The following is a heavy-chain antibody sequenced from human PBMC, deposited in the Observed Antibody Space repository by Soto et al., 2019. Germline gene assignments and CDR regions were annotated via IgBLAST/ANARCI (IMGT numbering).Heavy chain of an antibody. J-gene: IGHJ4*02. Sequence: VASVKVSCKASGYTFTSYDINWVRQATGQGLEWMGWMNPNSGNTGYAQKFQSRVTMTRNTSISTAYMELSSLRSEDTAVYYCARGVSYGDPPFDYWGQGTLVTVSS. CDR2: MNPNSGNT. CDR1: GYTFTSYD. V-gene: IGHV1-8*01. D-gene: IGHD4-17*01. CDR3: ARGVSYGDPPFDY.